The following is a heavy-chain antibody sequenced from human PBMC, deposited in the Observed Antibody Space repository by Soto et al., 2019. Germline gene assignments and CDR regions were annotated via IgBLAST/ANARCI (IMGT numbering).Heavy chain of an antibody. D-gene: IGHD3-22*01. CDR3: ASALRWLSPEYFQH. CDR2: IIPIFGTA. CDR1: GGTFSSYA. J-gene: IGHJ1*01. V-gene: IGHV1-69*12. Sequence: QVQLVQSGAEVKKPGSSVKVSCKASGGTFSSYAISWVRQAPGQGLEWMGGIIPIFGTANYAQKFQGRVTITADESTSTAYKELSSLRSEDTAVDYCASALRWLSPEYFQHWGKGTLVNVSS.